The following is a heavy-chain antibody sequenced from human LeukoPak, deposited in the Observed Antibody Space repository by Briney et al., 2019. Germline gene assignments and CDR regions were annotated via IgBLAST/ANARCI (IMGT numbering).Heavy chain of an antibody. Sequence: SVTLSLTCSVSGGSMSSYYWSWIRQPPGKGLEWIGNIYYSGSTNYNPSLKSRVTISVDTSKNQFSLKLSSVTAADTAVYYCARDIRYSSSSYYYYYYMDVWGKGTTVTVSS. D-gene: IGHD6-6*01. J-gene: IGHJ6*03. CDR1: GGSMSSYY. V-gene: IGHV4-59*01. CDR2: IYYSGST. CDR3: ARDIRYSSSSYYYYYYMDV.